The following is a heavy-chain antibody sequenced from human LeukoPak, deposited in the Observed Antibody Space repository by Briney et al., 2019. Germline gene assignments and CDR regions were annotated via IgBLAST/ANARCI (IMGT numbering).Heavy chain of an antibody. CDR3: ARGGRYYYDSSGYYYVRWFDP. CDR2: INHSGST. J-gene: IGHJ5*02. V-gene: IGHV4-34*01. Sequence: PSETLSLTCTVSGGSISSYYWSWIRQPPGKGLEWIGEINHSGSTNYNPSLKSRVTISVDTSKNQFSLKLSSVTAADTAVYYCARGGRYYYDSSGYYYVRWFDPWGQGTLVTVSS. CDR1: GGSISSYY. D-gene: IGHD3-22*01.